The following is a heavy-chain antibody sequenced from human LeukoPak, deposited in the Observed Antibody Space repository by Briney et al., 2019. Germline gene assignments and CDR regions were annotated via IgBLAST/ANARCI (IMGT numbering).Heavy chain of an antibody. Sequence: GGSLRLSCAVSGFVFRDAWMSWVRQAPGKGLEWVGRVKSKANGEKADYAAPVKGRFSISRDDSKNTLFLQMYSLRTEDTGIYYCTTMSAIFGVVIPDYWGQGTLVSVSP. CDR1: GFVFRDAW. CDR2: VKSKANGEKA. J-gene: IGHJ4*02. D-gene: IGHD3-3*01. V-gene: IGHV3-15*01. CDR3: TTMSAIFGVVIPDY.